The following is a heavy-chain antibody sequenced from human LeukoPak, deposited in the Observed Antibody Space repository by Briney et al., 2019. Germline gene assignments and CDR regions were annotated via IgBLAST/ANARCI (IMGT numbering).Heavy chain of an antibody. V-gene: IGHV3-48*01. J-gene: IGHJ4*02. CDR2: ISNSSSTI. Sequence: PGGSLRLSCAASGFTFSTYSMNWVRQAPGKGLEWVSYISNSSSTIYYADSVKGRFTISRDNAKNSLYLQMDSLRAEDTAVYYCARGLGQEYWGQGTLVTVSS. CDR1: GFTFSTYS. CDR3: ARGLGQEY.